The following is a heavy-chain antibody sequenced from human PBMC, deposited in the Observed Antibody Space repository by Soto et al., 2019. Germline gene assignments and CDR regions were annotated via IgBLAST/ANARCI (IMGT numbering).Heavy chain of an antibody. CDR1: GYTFTSYG. D-gene: IGHD3-9*01. CDR2: ISAYNGNT. CDR3: ARDVLRYFDRFGGGVWFDP. J-gene: IGHJ5*02. V-gene: IGHV1-18*01. Sequence: ASLKVSCKASGYTFTSYGISWVRQAPGQGLEWMGWISAYNGNTNYAQKLQGRVTMTTDTSTSTAYMELRSLRSDDTAVYYCARDVLRYFDRFGGGVWFDPWGQGTLVTVSS.